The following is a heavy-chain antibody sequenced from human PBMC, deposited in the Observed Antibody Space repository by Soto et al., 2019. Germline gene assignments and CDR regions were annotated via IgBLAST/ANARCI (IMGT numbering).Heavy chain of an antibody. CDR3: ARDRRSLYHDGSGLDY. CDR1: GGSISSGGYS. Sequence: QLQLQESGSGLVRPSQTLSLSCAVSGGSISSGGYSWNWIRQSPGKGLEWIGYIYHGGSTHSNPSLESRVTLSVDTSKNQCSLRLSSVIAADTAVYYCARDRRSLYHDGSGLDYWGQGILVTVSS. J-gene: IGHJ4*02. V-gene: IGHV4-30-2*06. D-gene: IGHD3-22*01. CDR2: IYHGGST.